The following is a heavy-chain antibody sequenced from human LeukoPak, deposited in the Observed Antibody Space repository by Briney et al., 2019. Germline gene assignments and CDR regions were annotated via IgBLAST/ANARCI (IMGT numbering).Heavy chain of an antibody. Sequence: SVKVSCKASGYTFTSYYMHWVRQAPGQGLEWMGGIIPIFGTANYAQKFQGRVTITADKSTSTAYMELSSLRSEDTAVYYCARDRQPYGGNSGWYFDLWGRGTLVTVSS. CDR1: GYTFTSYY. D-gene: IGHD4-23*01. CDR2: IIPIFGTA. J-gene: IGHJ2*01. CDR3: ARDRQPYGGNSGWYFDL. V-gene: IGHV1-69*06.